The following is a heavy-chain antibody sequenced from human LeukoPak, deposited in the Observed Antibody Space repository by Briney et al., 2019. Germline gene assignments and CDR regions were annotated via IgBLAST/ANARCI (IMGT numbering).Heavy chain of an antibody. CDR1: GFTFSSYS. Sequence: GGSLRLSCAASGFTFSSYSMNWVRQAPGKGLEWVSSISSSSSYIYYADSVKGRFTISRDNAKNSLYQQMNSLRAEDTAVYYCARGQGYGNWFDPWGQGTLVTVSS. CDR3: ARGQGYGNWFDP. D-gene: IGHD5-18*01. CDR2: ISSSSSYI. V-gene: IGHV3-21*01. J-gene: IGHJ5*02.